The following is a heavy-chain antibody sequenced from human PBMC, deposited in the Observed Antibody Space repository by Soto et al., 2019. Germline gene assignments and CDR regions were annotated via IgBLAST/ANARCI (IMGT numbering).Heavy chain of an antibody. Sequence: QVQLVQSGAEVKKPGASVKVSCKASGYTFTSYDINWVRQATGQGLEWMGWMNPNSGNTGYAQKCQGGVTMTRNTPISTAYMGLSSLRSEDTAVYYCARGSRYCSGGSCYGHWFDPLGQGTLVTVSS. J-gene: IGHJ5*02. D-gene: IGHD2-15*01. V-gene: IGHV1-8*01. CDR3: ARGSRYCSGGSCYGHWFDP. CDR2: MNPNSGNT. CDR1: GYTFTSYD.